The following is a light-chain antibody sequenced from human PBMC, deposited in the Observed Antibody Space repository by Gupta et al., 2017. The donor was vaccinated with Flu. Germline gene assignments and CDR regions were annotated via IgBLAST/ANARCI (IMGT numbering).Light chain of an antibody. V-gene: IGKV3-20*01. J-gene: IGKJ1*01. Sequence: EIVLTQSPGTLSLSPGERATLSCRASQSISSSYLAWYQQKPGQAPRLFIYGASSRATGIPDRFSGGGSGTDFSLTITRLEPEDFAVYYCLQPATSWTFGQGTKVEIK. CDR1: QSISSSY. CDR2: GAS. CDR3: LQPATSWT.